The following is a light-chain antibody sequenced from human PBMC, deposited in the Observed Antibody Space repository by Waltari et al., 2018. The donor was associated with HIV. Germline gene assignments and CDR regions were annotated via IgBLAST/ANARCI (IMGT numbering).Light chain of an antibody. CDR3: QQYYSPPPT. CDR2: WAS. CDR1: HSVFYTPNAKNY. V-gene: IGKV4-1*01. Sequence: DVVMTQSPYALAVSLGERATINCKATHSVFYTPNAKNYIAWYQQRPGQAPKLLIYWASTREFGVSARFSGSGSGTNFTLTITSLQAEDVAVYYCQQYYSPPPTFGQGTKVEIK. J-gene: IGKJ1*01.